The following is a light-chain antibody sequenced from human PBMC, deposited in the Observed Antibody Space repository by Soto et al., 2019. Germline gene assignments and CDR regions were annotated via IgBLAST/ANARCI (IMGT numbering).Light chain of an antibody. CDR3: QQYGSSPRT. CDR2: GAS. Sequence: EIVLTQSPGTLSLSPGERATLSCRASQSVSSSYLAWYQQKPGQAPRLLIYGASSRATGIPDRFSVSGSGTDFTLTISRLEPKDFAVYYCQQYGSSPRTFGQGTKVEIK. J-gene: IGKJ1*01. V-gene: IGKV3-20*01. CDR1: QSVSSSY.